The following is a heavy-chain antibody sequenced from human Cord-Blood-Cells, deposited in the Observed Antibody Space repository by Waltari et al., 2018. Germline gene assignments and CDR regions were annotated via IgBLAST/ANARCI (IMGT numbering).Heavy chain of an antibody. CDR2: IYSGGST. Sequence: EVQLVESGGGLIQHGGSLRLSCAASGFTVSSTYMSWVRQAPGKGLEWVSVIYSGGSTYYADSVKGRFTISRDNSKNTLYLQMNSLRAEDTAVYYCARVAVMTMGSFDYWGQGTLVTVSS. CDR1: GFTVSSTY. CDR3: ARVAVMTMGSFDY. V-gene: IGHV3-53*01. J-gene: IGHJ4*02. D-gene: IGHD3-10*01.